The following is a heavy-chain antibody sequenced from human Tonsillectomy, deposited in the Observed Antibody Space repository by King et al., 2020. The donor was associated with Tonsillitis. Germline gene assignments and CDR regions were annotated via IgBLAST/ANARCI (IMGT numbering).Heavy chain of an antibody. CDR2: IFYSGST. V-gene: IGHV4-39*01. CDR3: ARLYYYDSGAYVYYFDY. D-gene: IGHD3-22*01. J-gene: IGHJ4*02. Sequence: QLQESGPRLVKPSETLSLTCTVSGGSISSTSYYWAWIRQPPRKGLEWIGCIFYSGSTYYNPSLKSRVTISVDTSKNQFSLKLSSVTAADTAVYYCARLYYYDSGAYVYYFDYWGQGTLVTVSS. CDR1: GGSISSTSYY.